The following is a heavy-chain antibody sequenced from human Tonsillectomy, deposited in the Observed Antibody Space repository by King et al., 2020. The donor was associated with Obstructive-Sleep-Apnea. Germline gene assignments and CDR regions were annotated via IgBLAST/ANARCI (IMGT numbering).Heavy chain of an antibody. V-gene: IGHV4-59*08. CDR2: IYYSVST. CDR3: ARLENYGDFFDY. CDR1: GGSISSDY. D-gene: IGHD4-17*01. J-gene: IGHJ4*02. Sequence: VQLQESGPGLVKPSVTLSLTCTVSGGSISSDYWSWIRQPPGKGLEWFGYIYYSVSTNYNPSLNSRVTISVDTSKNQFSLKLSSVTAADTAVYYCARLENYGDFFDYWGQGTLVTVSS.